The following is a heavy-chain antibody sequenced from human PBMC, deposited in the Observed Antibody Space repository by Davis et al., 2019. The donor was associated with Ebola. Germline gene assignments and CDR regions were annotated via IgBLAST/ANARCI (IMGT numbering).Heavy chain of an antibody. Sequence: ASVKVSCKASGYTFTGYYIHWVRQAPGQGLEWMGWINPNTGGTNYAQKFQGRVTMTRDTSVTTAYMELTRLGSDDTAVYYCARDLEVRDGSSWSYYYYYMDVWGKGTTVTVSS. J-gene: IGHJ6*03. CDR3: ARDLEVRDGSSWSYYYYYMDV. V-gene: IGHV1-2*02. D-gene: IGHD6-13*01. CDR2: INPNTGGT. CDR1: GYTFTGYY.